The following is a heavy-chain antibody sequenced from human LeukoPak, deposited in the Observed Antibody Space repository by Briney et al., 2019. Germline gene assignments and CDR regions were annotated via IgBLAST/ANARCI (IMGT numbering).Heavy chain of an antibody. V-gene: IGHV1-46*01. CDR3: ARVLGSGSYYNKPLDY. Sequence: GASVKVSCKASGYTFTSYYMHWVRQAPGQGLEWMGIINPSGGSTSYAQKFQGRVTMTRDTSTSTVYMELSSLRSEGTAVYYCARVLGSGSYYNKPLDYWGQGTLVTVSS. D-gene: IGHD3-10*01. CDR2: INPSGGST. CDR1: GYTFTSYY. J-gene: IGHJ4*02.